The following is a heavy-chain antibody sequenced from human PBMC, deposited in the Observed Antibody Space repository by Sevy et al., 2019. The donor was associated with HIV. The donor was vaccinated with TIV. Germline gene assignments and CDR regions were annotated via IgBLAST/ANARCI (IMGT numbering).Heavy chain of an antibody. J-gene: IGHJ5*02. CDR3: ARQAHIVVVSAYIEGPGWFGP. V-gene: IGHV4-39*01. D-gene: IGHD2-2*01. CDR1: GGSISSSSYY. CDR2: IYYSGST. Sequence: SETLSLTCTVSGGSISSSSYYWGWIRQPPGKGLEWIGSIYYSGSTDYNPSLKSRVTISVDTSKNQFSLKLSSVTAADTTVYYCARQAHIVVVSAYIEGPGWFGPWGQGTLVSVSS.